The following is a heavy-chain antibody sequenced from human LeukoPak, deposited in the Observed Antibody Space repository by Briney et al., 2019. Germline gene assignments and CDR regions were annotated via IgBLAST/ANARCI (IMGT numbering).Heavy chain of an antibody. CDR3: AGDQKLLWFRELYYFDY. J-gene: IGHJ4*02. CDR2: ISSSGSTI. D-gene: IGHD3-10*01. V-gene: IGHV3-11*01. CDR1: GFTFSDYY. Sequence: PGGSLRLSCAASGFTFSDYYMSWIRQAPGKGLEWVSYISSSGSTIYYADSVKGRFTISRDNAKNSLYLQMNSLRAEDTAVYYCAGDQKLLWFRELYYFDYWGQGTLVTVSS.